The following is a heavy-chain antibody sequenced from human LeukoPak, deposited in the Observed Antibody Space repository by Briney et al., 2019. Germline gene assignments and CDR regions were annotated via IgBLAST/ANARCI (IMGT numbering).Heavy chain of an antibody. J-gene: IGHJ6*03. CDR1: GGSISSSSYY. D-gene: IGHD3-22*01. CDR3: ARATYYYDSSGYPYLSLNYYYYMDV. V-gene: IGHV4-39*01. CDR2: IYYSGST. Sequence: SETLSLTCTVSGGSISSSSYYWGWIRQPPGKGLEWIGSIYYSGSTYYNPSLKSRVTISVDTSKNQFSPKLSSVTAADTAVYYCARATYYYDSSGYPYLSLNYYYYMDVWGKGTTVTISS.